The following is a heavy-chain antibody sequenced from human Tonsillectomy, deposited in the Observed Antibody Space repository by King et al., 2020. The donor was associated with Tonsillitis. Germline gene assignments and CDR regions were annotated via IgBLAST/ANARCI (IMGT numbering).Heavy chain of an antibody. CDR2: ISRSGGCT. Sequence: VQLVESGGGLVQPGGSLRLSCAASGFTFSSYAMSWVRQAPGTGLEWVSAISRSGGCTYYAASVKGRCTISSDNSKNTMYLQMNSLRAEDTAVYYCAKSKPGSSGNFDYWGQGTLVTVSS. CDR1: GFTFSSYA. D-gene: IGHD3-22*01. V-gene: IGHV3-23*04. CDR3: AKSKPGSSGNFDY. J-gene: IGHJ4*02.